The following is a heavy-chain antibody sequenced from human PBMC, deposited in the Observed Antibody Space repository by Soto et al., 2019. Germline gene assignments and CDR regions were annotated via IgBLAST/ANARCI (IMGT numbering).Heavy chain of an antibody. D-gene: IGHD3-22*01. Sequence: GGSLRLSCAASGFTFDDYAMHWVRQAPGKGLEWVSGISWNSGSIGYTDSLKGRFTISRDNAKNSLYLQMNSLRAEDTALYYCAKDMADYYDSSGYHYSAFDIWGQGTMVTVSS. V-gene: IGHV3-9*01. J-gene: IGHJ3*02. CDR2: ISWNSGSI. CDR1: GFTFDDYA. CDR3: AKDMADYYDSSGYHYSAFDI.